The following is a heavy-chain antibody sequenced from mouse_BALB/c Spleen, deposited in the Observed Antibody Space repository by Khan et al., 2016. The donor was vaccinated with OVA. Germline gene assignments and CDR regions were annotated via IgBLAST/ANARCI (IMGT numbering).Heavy chain of an antibody. V-gene: IGHV2-6-1*01. D-gene: IGHD2-10*01. J-gene: IGHJ4*01. Sequence: QVQLKESGPGLVAPSQSLSITCTISGFSLTNYGIHWVRQPPGKGLEWLVVIWSDGSTTYNSALKSRLTISKDNSKTQVFLKLHSLQTADTAMYVCDRQPYYHDNIMDYWGQGTSVTVSS. CDR1: GFSLTNYG. CDR2: IWSDGST. CDR3: DRQPYYHDNIMDY.